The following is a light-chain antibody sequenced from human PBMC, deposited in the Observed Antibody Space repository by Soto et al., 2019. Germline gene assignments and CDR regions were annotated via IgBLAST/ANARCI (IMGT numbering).Light chain of an antibody. CDR2: GAS. CDR3: QQYNNWPPGT. Sequence: EIVMKQSPATLSVSPGERATLSCRASQSVSRNLAWYQQKPGQAPRLLIYGASTSATGIPARFSGSGSGTEFTLTISSLQSEDFAVYYCQQYNNWPPGTFGQGTKLEIK. V-gene: IGKV3-15*01. J-gene: IGKJ2*01. CDR1: QSVSRN.